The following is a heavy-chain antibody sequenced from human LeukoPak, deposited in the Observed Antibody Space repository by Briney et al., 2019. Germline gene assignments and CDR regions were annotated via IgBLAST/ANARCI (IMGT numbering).Heavy chain of an antibody. V-gene: IGHV4-34*01. Sequence: SETLSLTCAVYGGSFSGYYWSWIRQPPGKGLEWIGEINHSGSTNYNPSLKSRVTISVDTSKNQFSLKLSSVTAADTAVYYCARVVYITMADYWGQGTLVTVSS. CDR1: GGSFSGYY. CDR3: ARVVYITMADY. J-gene: IGHJ4*02. CDR2: INHSGST. D-gene: IGHD3-10*01.